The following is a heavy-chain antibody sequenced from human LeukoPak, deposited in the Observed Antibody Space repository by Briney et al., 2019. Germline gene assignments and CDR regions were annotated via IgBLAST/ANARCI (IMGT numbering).Heavy chain of an antibody. J-gene: IGHJ4*02. CDR3: ARDIATVQHQD. Sequence: ASVKVSCKTSGYTFTNYGISWVRQAPGQGLEWMGWISGHNGNTNYVQKFRGRVAMTIDTSTSTVYMDLRSLRSDDTAVYYCARDIATVQHQDWGQGTLVTVSS. CDR2: ISGHNGNT. D-gene: IGHD1-1*01. CDR1: GYTFTNYG. V-gene: IGHV1-18*01.